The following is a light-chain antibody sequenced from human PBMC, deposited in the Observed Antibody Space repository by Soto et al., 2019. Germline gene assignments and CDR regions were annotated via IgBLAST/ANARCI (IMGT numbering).Light chain of an antibody. J-gene: IGLJ1*01. CDR3: SSYTATSTHYV. CDR1: SSDVGDHNY. Sequence: QSVLTQPASVSGSPGQSITISCTGTSSDVGDHNYVSWYQQKPGKAPNLLISEVNNRPSGVSNRFSGSKSDNTASLTISGLRPDDEDDYYCSSYTATSTHYVFGSGTKVTVL. V-gene: IGLV2-14*01. CDR2: EVN.